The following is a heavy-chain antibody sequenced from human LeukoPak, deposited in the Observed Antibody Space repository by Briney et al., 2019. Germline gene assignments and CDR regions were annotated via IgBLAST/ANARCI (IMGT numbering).Heavy chain of an antibody. CDR2: IYYSGST. CDR1: GGSFSGYY. D-gene: IGHD3-16*02. Sequence: SETLSLTCAVYGGSFSGYYWSWIRQPPGKRLEWIGYIYYSGSTKYNPSLKSRVTISVDTYKNQFSLRLSSVTAADTAVYYCARDSTRYPNDAFDSWGQGTMVTVSS. CDR3: ARDSTRYPNDAFDS. V-gene: IGHV4-59*01. J-gene: IGHJ3*02.